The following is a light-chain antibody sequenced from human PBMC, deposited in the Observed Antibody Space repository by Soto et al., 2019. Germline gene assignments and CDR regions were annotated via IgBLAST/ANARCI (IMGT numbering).Light chain of an antibody. CDR1: SSDVGGYNY. Sequence: QSALTQPASVSGSPGQSITISCTGTSSDVGGYNYVSWYQQYPGKVPKLVIYEVINRPSGVSNRFSGSKSGNTASLTISGLQAEDEANYYCTSYTSSSHVVFGGGTKVTVL. CDR3: TSYTSSSHVV. J-gene: IGLJ2*01. V-gene: IGLV2-14*01. CDR2: EVI.